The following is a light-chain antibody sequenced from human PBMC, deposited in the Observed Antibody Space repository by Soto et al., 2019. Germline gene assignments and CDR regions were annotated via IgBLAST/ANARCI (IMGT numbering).Light chain of an antibody. Sequence: DIVMTQSPDSLAVSLGERATVNCKSSQSLLYSPSNKNFLSWYQQKPGQPPKLLIYWASTRESGVPDRFSGSGSGTDFTLTINSLQADDAAVYYCHQYDSAPYTFGQGTKLEI. CDR3: HQYDSAPYT. J-gene: IGKJ2*01. CDR1: QSLLYSPSNKNF. V-gene: IGKV4-1*01. CDR2: WAS.